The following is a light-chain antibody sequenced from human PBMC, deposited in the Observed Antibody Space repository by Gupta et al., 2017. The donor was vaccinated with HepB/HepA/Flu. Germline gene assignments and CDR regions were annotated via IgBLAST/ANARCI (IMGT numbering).Light chain of an antibody. CDR1: QSISSY. CDR2: AAS. CDR3: EQRDSTPWT. V-gene: IGKV1-39*01. J-gene: IGKJ1*01. Sequence: DIQITQSPSSLSASVGDRVTLTCRASQSISSYLNWYQQKPGKAPKLLIYAASRVQSGVPTRFSGSGSGTDFTLTISRRQPEDFATYYCEQRDSTPWTFGQGTKVEIK.